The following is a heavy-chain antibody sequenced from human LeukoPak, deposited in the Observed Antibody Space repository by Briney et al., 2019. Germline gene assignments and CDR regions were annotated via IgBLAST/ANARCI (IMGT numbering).Heavy chain of an antibody. Sequence: GASVKVSCKASGYTFTSYYMHWVRQAPGQGLEWMGIINPSGGSTSYAQKFQGRVTITADESTSTAYMELSSLRSEDTAVYYCASHTRRAMALDYWGQGTLVTVSS. V-gene: IGHV1-46*01. CDR2: INPSGGST. CDR1: GYTFTSYY. J-gene: IGHJ4*02. D-gene: IGHD5-18*01. CDR3: ASHTRRAMALDY.